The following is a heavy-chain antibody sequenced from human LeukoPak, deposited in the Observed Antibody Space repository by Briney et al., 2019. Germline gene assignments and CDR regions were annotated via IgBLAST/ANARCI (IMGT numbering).Heavy chain of an antibody. CDR1: GFTFSSYA. D-gene: IGHD4-11*01. V-gene: IGHV3-23*01. CDR3: AKGSGYSNYVHYFDY. CDR2: ISGSGGST. J-gene: IGHJ4*02. Sequence: GGSLRLSCAASGFTFSSYAMSWVRQAPGKGLEWVSAISGSGGSTYYADSVKGRFTISRDNSKNTLYLQMNSLRAEDTAVYYCAKGSGYSNYVHYFDYWGQGTLVTVSS.